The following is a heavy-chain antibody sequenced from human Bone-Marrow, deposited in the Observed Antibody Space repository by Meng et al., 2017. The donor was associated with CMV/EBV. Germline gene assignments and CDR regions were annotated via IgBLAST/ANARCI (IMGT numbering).Heavy chain of an antibody. Sequence: ASGFTCNNYAMSWVRQAPGKGLEWVSAISGSGNSPYSADSVKGRFTISRDNSKNTLYLQMNSLRAEDTAVYYCAKKYPGTYYVLPDYWGQGTLVTVSS. D-gene: IGHD1-26*01. CDR2: ISGSGNSP. V-gene: IGHV3-23*01. CDR1: GFTCNNYA. J-gene: IGHJ4*02. CDR3: AKKYPGTYYVLPDY.